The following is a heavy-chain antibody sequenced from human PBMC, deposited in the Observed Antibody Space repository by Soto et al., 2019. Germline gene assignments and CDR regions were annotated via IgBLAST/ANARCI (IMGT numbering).Heavy chain of an antibody. CDR3: ARGSTGYSSSWYWFDP. J-gene: IGHJ5*02. Sequence: ASVKVSCKASGYTFTSYDINWVRQATGQGLEWMGWMNPNSGNTGYAQKFQGRVTMTRNNFISTAYMELSSLRSEDTAVYYCARGSTGYSSSWYWFDPWGQGTLVTVSS. V-gene: IGHV1-8*01. CDR1: GYTFTSYD. D-gene: IGHD6-13*01. CDR2: MNPNSGNT.